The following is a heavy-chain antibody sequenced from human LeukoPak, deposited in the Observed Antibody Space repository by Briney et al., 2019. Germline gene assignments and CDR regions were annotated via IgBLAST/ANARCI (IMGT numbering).Heavy chain of an antibody. V-gene: IGHV3-33*01. Sequence: QPGRSLRLSRAASGFTFSSYGMHWVRQAPGKGLEWVAVIWYDGSNKYYADSVKGRFTISRDNSKNTLYLQMNSLRAEDTAVYYCARDHCSSTSCYADYWGQGTLVTVSS. CDR1: GFTFSSYG. J-gene: IGHJ4*02. CDR2: IWYDGSNK. D-gene: IGHD2-2*01. CDR3: ARDHCSSTSCYADY.